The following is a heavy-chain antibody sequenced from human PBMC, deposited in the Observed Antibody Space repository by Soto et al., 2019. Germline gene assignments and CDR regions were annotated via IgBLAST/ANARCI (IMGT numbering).Heavy chain of an antibody. CDR3: ARVMAGGITGTTWGGYFDY. V-gene: IGHV3-30-3*01. D-gene: IGHD1-7*01. J-gene: IGHJ4*02. CDR1: GFTFSSYA. CDR2: ISYDGSNK. Sequence: QVQLVESGGGVVQPGRSLRLSCAASGFTFSSYAMHWVRQAPGKGLEWVAVISYDGSNKYYADSVKGRFTISRDNSKNSLYLQMNSLRAEDTAVYYCARVMAGGITGTTWGGYFDYWGQGTLVTVSS.